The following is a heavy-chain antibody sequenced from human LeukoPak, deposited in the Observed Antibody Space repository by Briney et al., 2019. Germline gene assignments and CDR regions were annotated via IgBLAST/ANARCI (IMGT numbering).Heavy chain of an antibody. J-gene: IGHJ3*02. CDR3: ARAQMGGGNGFSAFDI. Sequence: GGSLRLSCAASGFTLSDYYMNWIRQAPGKGLEWVSYISASGSTIYYADSVKGRFTISRDNAKNSLYLQMNSLRAEDTAVYYCARAQMGGGNGFSAFDIWGQGTMVTVSS. CDR2: ISASGSTI. CDR1: GFTLSDYY. D-gene: IGHD4-23*01. V-gene: IGHV3-11*04.